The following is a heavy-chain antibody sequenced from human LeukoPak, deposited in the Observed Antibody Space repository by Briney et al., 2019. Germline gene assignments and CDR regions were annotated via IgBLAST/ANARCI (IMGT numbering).Heavy chain of an antibody. CDR3: AREGVAAAGALDY. Sequence: GGSLRLSCAASGFTFSDYYMSWIRQAPGKGLEWVSYISSSGSTIYYADSVKGRFTISRDNAKNSPYLQMNSLRAEGTAVYYCAREGVAAAGALDYWGQGTLVTVSS. CDR2: ISSSGSTI. J-gene: IGHJ4*02. CDR1: GFTFSDYY. V-gene: IGHV3-11*01. D-gene: IGHD6-13*01.